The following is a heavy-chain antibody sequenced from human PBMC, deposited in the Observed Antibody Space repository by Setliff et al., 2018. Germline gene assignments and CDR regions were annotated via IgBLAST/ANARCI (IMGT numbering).Heavy chain of an antibody. V-gene: IGHV3-7*01. CDR2: INPDGSGK. CDR3: ASATGY. Sequence: GGSLSLSCAASGFSYTTYWMTWVRQAPGKGLEWVANINPDGSGKYYVDSVKGRFTISRDNTKNSLYLQMNNLRADDTAVYYCASATGYWGQGTLVIVSS. CDR1: GFSYTTYW. J-gene: IGHJ4*02.